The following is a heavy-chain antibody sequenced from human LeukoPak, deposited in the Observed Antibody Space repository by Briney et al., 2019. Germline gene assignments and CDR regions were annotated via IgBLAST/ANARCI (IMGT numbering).Heavy chain of an antibody. J-gene: IGHJ4*02. D-gene: IGHD6-13*01. CDR2: ISGSGDNT. CDR1: GFTFSSYA. V-gene: IGHV3-23*01. CDR3: AKVSWANYFDY. Sequence: PGGSLRLSCAVSGFTFSSYAMSWVRQAPGKGLEWVSTISGSGDNTYSADPVRGRFTISRDNSKNTLYLQMNSLRAEDTAIYYCAKVSWANYFDYWGQGTLVTVSS.